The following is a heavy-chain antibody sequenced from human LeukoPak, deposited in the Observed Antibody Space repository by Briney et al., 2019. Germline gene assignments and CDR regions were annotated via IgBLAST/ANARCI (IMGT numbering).Heavy chain of an antibody. D-gene: IGHD2-15*01. CDR1: GFTFSSYG. J-gene: IGHJ6*02. V-gene: IGHV3-30*18. CDR2: ISYDGSNK. CDR3: AEDRDIVVVVALTGGMDV. Sequence: GRSLRLSCAASGFTFSSYGMHWVRQAPGKGLEWVAVISYDGSNKYYADSVKGRFTISRDNSKNTLYLQMNSLRAEDTAVYYCAEDRDIVVVVALTGGMDVWGQGTTVTVSS.